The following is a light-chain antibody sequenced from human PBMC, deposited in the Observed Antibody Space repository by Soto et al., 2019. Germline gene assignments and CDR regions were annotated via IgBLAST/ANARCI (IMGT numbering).Light chain of an antibody. CDR2: GNT. CDR3: QSYDSSLSGSRV. CDR1: SSNIGAGYD. V-gene: IGLV1-40*01. J-gene: IGLJ2*01. Sequence: QPVLTQPPSVSGAPGQRVTISCTGSSSNIGAGYDVHWYQQLPGTAPKLLIYGNTNRPSGVPDRFSGAKSGTSASLAITGLQAEDEADYYCQSYDSSLSGSRVFDGGTKLTVL.